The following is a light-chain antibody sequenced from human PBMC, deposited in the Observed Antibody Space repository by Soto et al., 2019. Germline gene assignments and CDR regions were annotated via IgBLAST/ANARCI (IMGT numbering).Light chain of an antibody. V-gene: IGKV3-15*01. CDR3: QQYNTWPWGT. CDR2: GAS. J-gene: IGKJ1*01. Sequence: EIVMTQSPATLSVSPGERATLSCRASQSVSSSLAWYQQKAGQAPRLLIYGASTRATGIPARFSGSGSGTEFTLSISSLQSEDFAVYYCQQYNTWPWGTFGQGTKVEIK. CDR1: QSVSSS.